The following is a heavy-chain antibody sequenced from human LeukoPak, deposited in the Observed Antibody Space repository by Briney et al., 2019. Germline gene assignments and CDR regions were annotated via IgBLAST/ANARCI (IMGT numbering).Heavy chain of an antibody. Sequence: GRSLRLSCAASGFTFRDYYISWIRQAPGKGLEWISYISSSAGTIHYVDSVKGRFTISRDNAKNSLYLQMDSLRVEDTAVYYCATSVTRRRLDWFIDLWGRGTLVSVSS. V-gene: IGHV3-11*04. J-gene: IGHJ2*01. CDR1: GFTFRDYY. CDR2: ISSSAGTI. CDR3: ATSVTRRRLDWFIDL. D-gene: IGHD4-17*01.